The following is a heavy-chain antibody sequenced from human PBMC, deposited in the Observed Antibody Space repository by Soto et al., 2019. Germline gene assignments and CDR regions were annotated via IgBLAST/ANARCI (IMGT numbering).Heavy chain of an antibody. Sequence: GASVKVSCKASGYTFSRYGITWVRQAPGQGLEWMGWISAYNGNTNSAEKLRGRLTMTTDASTTTAYMELRSLRSDDTAIYYCARDQGFRVVINSNWFDPWGQGTLVTVSS. CDR1: GYTFSRYG. CDR2: ISAYNGNT. V-gene: IGHV1-18*01. D-gene: IGHD2-21*01. CDR3: ARDQGFRVVINSNWFDP. J-gene: IGHJ5*02.